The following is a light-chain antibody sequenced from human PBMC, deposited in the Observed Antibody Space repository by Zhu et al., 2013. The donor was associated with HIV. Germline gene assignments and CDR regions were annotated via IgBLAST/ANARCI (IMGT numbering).Light chain of an antibody. CDR2: GNS. CDR3: QSYDSSLSGLDVV. J-gene: IGLJ2*01. CDR1: SSNIGAGYD. Sequence: QSVLTQPPSVSGAPGQRVTISCTGSSSNIGAGYDVHWYQQLPGTAPKLLIYGNSNRPSGVPDRFSGSKSGTSASLAITGLQAEDEADYYCQSYDSSLSGLDVVFGGGTKADR. V-gene: IGLV1-40*01.